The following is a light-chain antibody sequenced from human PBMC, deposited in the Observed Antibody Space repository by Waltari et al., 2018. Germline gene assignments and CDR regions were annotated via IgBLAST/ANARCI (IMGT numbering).Light chain of an antibody. Sequence: DIQMTQSPSSVSASVGDRVTITCRASQGISSWLAWYQQQPGKAPKLLIYAASSLQSGVPDRFSGSGSGTDFTLTISSLQTEDVAVYYCHQYYDTPWTFGQGTKVEIK. CDR3: HQYYDTPWT. V-gene: IGKV1-12*01. CDR2: AAS. J-gene: IGKJ1*01. CDR1: QGISSW.